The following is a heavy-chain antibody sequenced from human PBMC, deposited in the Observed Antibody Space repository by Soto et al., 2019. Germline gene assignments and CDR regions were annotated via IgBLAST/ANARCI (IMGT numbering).Heavy chain of an antibody. D-gene: IGHD3-16*01. CDR1: GGSISSYY. CDR3: ARQGGYSYYYLDV. Sequence: SETLSLTCTVSGGSISSYYWSWIRQPPGKGLEWIGYMYYSGSTNYNPSLKSRVTISVDTSKNQFSLKLTSVTAADTAVYYCARQGGYSYYYLDVWGKGTTVTVSS. CDR2: MYYSGST. V-gene: IGHV4-59*08. J-gene: IGHJ6*03.